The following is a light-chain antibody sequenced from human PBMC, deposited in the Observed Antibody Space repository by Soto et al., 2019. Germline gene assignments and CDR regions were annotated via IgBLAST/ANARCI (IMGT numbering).Light chain of an antibody. Sequence: DIQMTQSPSTLSASVGDRVTITCRASQSISSWLAWYQQKPGKAPKLLIYKASSLESGVPSRFSGSGSGTEFTLTISSLQPDDFATDYCQQYNSFPTFGQGTKVAIK. CDR2: KAS. CDR3: QQYNSFPT. CDR1: QSISSW. V-gene: IGKV1-5*03. J-gene: IGKJ1*01.